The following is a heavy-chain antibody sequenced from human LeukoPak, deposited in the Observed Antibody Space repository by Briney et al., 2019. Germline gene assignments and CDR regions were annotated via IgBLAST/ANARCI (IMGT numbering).Heavy chain of an antibody. Sequence: GGSLRLSCAASGFTFSSYAMSWVRQAPGKGLEWVSAISGSGGSTYYADSVKGRFTISRDNSENTLYLQMNSLRAEDTAVYYCAKEGGRIAAAAVPFDYWGQGTLVTVSS. J-gene: IGHJ4*02. V-gene: IGHV3-23*01. CDR3: AKEGGRIAAAAVPFDY. CDR1: GFTFSSYA. CDR2: ISGSGGST. D-gene: IGHD6-13*01.